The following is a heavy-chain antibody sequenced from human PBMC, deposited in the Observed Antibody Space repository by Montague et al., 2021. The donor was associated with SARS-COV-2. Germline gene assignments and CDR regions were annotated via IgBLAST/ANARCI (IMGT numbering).Heavy chain of an antibody. CDR2: IGSGGDT. D-gene: IGHD4-17*01. J-gene: IGHJ3*02. CDR3: ASYGVKSPGAFDI. CDR1: KFTFNTYA. Sequence: SLRLSCAASKFTFNTYAMTWVRQAPGKGLEWVSCIGSGGDTFFADSVQGRFTISRDFSTNPVFLQMNRLRADDTAMYFCASYGVKSPGAFDIWGQGTLVTVSS. V-gene: IGHV3-23*01.